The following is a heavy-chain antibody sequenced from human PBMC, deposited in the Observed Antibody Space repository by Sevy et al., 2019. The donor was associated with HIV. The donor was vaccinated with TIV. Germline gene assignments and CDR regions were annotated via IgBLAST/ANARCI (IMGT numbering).Heavy chain of an antibody. CDR1: GFTFSSYA. CDR2: ISYDGSNK. V-gene: IGHV3-30-3*01. CDR3: ASWGGYSGL. Sequence: GGSLRLSCAASGFTFSSYAMHWVRQAPGKGLEWVAVISYDGSNKYYADSVKGRFTISRDNSKNTLYLQMNSLRAEDTAVYYCASWGGYSGLWGPGTLVTVSS. J-gene: IGHJ4*02. D-gene: IGHD5-12*01.